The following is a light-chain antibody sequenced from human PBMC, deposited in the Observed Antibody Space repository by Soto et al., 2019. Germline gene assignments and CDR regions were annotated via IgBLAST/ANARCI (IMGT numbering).Light chain of an antibody. V-gene: IGKV1-5*03. CDR3: QQYYSYLVT. CDR2: KAS. Sequence: DIQMTQSPSILSASVGDRVTITCRASQSISSWLAWYQQKPGKAPNLLIHKASHLESGVPSRFSGSGSGTEFTLTISCLQSEDFATYYCQQYYSYLVTFGQGTKVDIK. CDR1: QSISSW. J-gene: IGKJ1*01.